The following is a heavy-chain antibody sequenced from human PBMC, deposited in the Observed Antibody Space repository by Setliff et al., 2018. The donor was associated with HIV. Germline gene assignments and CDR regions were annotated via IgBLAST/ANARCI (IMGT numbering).Heavy chain of an antibody. J-gene: IGHJ3*01. V-gene: IGHV4-39*01. D-gene: IGHD3-22*01. Sequence: SETLSLTCTVSGGSMRSSSFYWGWIRQAPGKGLEWIGSIYYSGTTYYNLSVKSRVTISVDTSKNQFSLRLNSVTAADTAVYYCARRFNSYDSSGYHPWGQGTMVTVSS. CDR1: GGSMRSSSFY. CDR2: IYYSGTT. CDR3: ARRFNSYDSSGYHP.